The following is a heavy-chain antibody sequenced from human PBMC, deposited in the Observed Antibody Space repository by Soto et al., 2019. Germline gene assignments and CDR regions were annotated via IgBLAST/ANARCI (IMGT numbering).Heavy chain of an antibody. Sequence: ASVKVSCKASGHTFTGYYLHWVRQAPGQGLAWMGWINPHSGATTYAQRFQGRVTMTRDTSINTAYMELNRLTSDDTAVYYCARSATTTACYNCYYYGLDVWGQGTTVTVYS. CDR1: GHTFTGYY. CDR3: ARSATTTACYNCYYYGLDV. J-gene: IGHJ6*01. CDR2: INPHSGAT. V-gene: IGHV1-2*02. D-gene: IGHD2-2*02.